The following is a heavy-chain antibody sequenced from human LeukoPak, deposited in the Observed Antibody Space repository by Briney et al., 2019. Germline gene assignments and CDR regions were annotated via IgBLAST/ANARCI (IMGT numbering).Heavy chain of an antibody. J-gene: IGHJ4*02. Sequence: GGSLRLSCAASGFTFSSYGMHWVRQAPGKGLEWVSVIYSGGSTYYADSVRGRFTISRDNAKNTLYLQMNSLRVEDTAVYYCARVGGHWGQGTLVTVSS. D-gene: IGHD3-10*01. CDR3: ARVGGH. V-gene: IGHV3-NL1*01. CDR2: IYSGGST. CDR1: GFTFSSYG.